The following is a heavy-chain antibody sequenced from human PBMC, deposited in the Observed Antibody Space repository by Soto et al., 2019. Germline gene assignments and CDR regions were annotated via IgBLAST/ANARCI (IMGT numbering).Heavy chain of an antibody. CDR1: GFTFSSYG. D-gene: IGHD2-15*01. V-gene: IGHV3-30*18. Sequence: QVQLVESGGGVVQPGRSLRLSCAASGFTFSSYGMHWVRQAPGKGLEWVAVISYDGSNKYYADSVKGRFTISRDNSKNTLYLQMNSLRVEDTAVYYCAKEGPGYYYVDYWGQGTLVTVSS. CDR2: ISYDGSNK. J-gene: IGHJ4*02. CDR3: AKEGPGYYYVDY.